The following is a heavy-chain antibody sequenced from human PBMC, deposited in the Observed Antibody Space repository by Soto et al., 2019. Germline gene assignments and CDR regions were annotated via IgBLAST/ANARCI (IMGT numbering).Heavy chain of an antibody. Sequence: QVQLQESGPGLVKPSGTLSLTCAVSGGSISSSNWWSWVRQPPGKGLEWIGEIYHSGSTNYNPSLKSRVTISVAKSKNQFSLKLSSVTAAATAVYYCALDSSSSHGGLYYYAMDVWGQGTTVTVSS. J-gene: IGHJ6*02. CDR2: IYHSGST. D-gene: IGHD6-6*01. CDR3: ALDSSSSHGGLYYYAMDV. V-gene: IGHV4-4*02. CDR1: GGSISSSNW.